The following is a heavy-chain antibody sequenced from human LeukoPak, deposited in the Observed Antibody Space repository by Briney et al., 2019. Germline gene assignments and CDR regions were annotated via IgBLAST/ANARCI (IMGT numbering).Heavy chain of an antibody. Sequence: GGSLRLSCAASGFTFSSYSMNWVRQAPGKGLEWVSSISSSSSYIYYADSVKGRFTISRDNAKNSLYLQMNSLRAEDTAVYYCARAGRGAARDAFDIWGQGTMVTVSS. CDR2: ISSSSSYI. CDR1: GFTFSSYS. J-gene: IGHJ3*02. V-gene: IGHV3-21*01. D-gene: IGHD1-26*01. CDR3: ARAGRGAARDAFDI.